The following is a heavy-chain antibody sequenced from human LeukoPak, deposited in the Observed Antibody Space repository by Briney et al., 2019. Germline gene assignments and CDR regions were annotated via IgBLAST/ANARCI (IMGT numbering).Heavy chain of an antibody. V-gene: IGHV3-30*04. D-gene: IGHD3-16*01. Sequence: GGSLRLSCAASGFTFSSYVMHWVRQAPGKGLEWVAIISYDGSNEYYADSVKGRFTISSDNSKNTLYLQMNSLRAADTAVYYCAIGLLGGYWGQGTLVTVSS. J-gene: IGHJ4*02. CDR1: GFTFSSYV. CDR3: AIGLLGGY. CDR2: ISYDGSNE.